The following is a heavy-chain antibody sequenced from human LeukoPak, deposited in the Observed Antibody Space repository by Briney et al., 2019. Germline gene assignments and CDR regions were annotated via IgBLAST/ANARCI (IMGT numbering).Heavy chain of an antibody. CDR1: GGSFSSGSYY. J-gene: IGHJ4*02. Sequence: SETLSLTCTVSGGSFSSGSYYWSWTRQPAGKGLEWIGRIYTSGSTNYNPSLKSRVTISVDTSKNQFSLKLSSVTAADTAVYYCAREIYDFWSGYDDYWGQGTLVTVSS. D-gene: IGHD3-3*01. CDR3: AREIYDFWSGYDDY. CDR2: IYTSGST. V-gene: IGHV4-61*02.